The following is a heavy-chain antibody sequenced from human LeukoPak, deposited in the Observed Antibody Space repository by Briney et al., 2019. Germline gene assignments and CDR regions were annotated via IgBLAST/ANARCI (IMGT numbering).Heavy chain of an antibody. J-gene: IGHJ4*02. CDR2: IYYSGST. CDR3: ARDRYYDSSSYYDY. V-gene: IGHV4-39*07. D-gene: IGHD3-22*01. CDR1: GGSISSSSYY. Sequence: SETLSLTCTVSGGSISSSSYYWGWIRQPPGKGLEWIGSIYYSGSTYYNPSLKSRVTISVDTSKNQFSLKLSSVTAADTAVYYCARDRYYDSSSYYDYWGQGTLVTVSS.